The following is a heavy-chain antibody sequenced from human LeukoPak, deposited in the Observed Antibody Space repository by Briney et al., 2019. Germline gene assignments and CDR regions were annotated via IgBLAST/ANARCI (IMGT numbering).Heavy chain of an antibody. CDR3: TTVVT. J-gene: IGHJ1*01. D-gene: IGHD2-15*01. CDR2: IKSDSDGGTT. Sequence: GGSLRLSCAASGFTFSSYAMHWVRQAPGKGLEWVGRIKSDSDGGTTDYAAPVKGRFTISRDDSKNTLYLQMNSLKTEDTAVYYCTTVVTWGQGTLVTVSS. V-gene: IGHV3-15*01. CDR1: GFTFSSYA.